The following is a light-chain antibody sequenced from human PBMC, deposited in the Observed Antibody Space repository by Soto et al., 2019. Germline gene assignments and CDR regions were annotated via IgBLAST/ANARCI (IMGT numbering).Light chain of an antibody. CDR1: SSDVGGYKS. CDR2: DVT. V-gene: IGLV2-11*01. J-gene: IGLJ1*01. CDR3: CSYAGSYSPCV. Sequence: QSALTQPRSVSGSPGQSVTISCAGTSSDVGGYKSVSWYQQHPGKAPKLIIYDVTKRPSGVPDRFSGSKSGNTASLTISGLQAEDEADYYCCSYAGSYSPCVFGTGTKVTVL.